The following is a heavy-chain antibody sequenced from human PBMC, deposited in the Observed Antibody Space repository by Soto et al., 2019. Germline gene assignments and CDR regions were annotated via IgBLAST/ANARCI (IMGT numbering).Heavy chain of an antibody. CDR2: IIPIFRTS. CDR1: GGTFSNYA. J-gene: IGHJ3*02. V-gene: IGHV1-69*01. CDR3: ARAREMATVGPRDAYDI. D-gene: IGHD4-4*01. Sequence: QVQLVQSGAEVRKPGSSVKVSCKASGGTFSNYAISWVRQAPGQGLEWMGGIIPIFRTSKYAQKFQGRVTITADDLTRTAYMELSSLRSEDTAVYFCARAREMATVGPRDAYDIWGQGTMVTVSS.